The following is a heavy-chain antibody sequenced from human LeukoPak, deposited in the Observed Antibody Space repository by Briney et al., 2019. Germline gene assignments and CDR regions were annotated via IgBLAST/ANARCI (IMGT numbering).Heavy chain of an antibody. Sequence: GGSLRLSCAASGFTFDDYTMHWVRQAPGKGLEWVSLISWDGGSTYYADSVKGRFTISRDNSKNSLYLQTNSLRTEDTALYYCAKASGYSSGWLDYWGQGTLVTVSS. CDR3: AKASGYSSGWLDY. D-gene: IGHD6-19*01. V-gene: IGHV3-43*01. CDR1: GFTFDDYT. CDR2: ISWDGGST. J-gene: IGHJ4*02.